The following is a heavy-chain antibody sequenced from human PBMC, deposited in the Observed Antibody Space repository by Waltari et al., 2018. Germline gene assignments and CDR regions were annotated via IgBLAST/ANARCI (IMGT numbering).Heavy chain of an antibody. J-gene: IGHJ4*02. CDR1: GLTFSNAW. CDR3: TAMSRMHDLDY. V-gene: IGHV3-15*01. CDR2: IKSKTDGGTT. D-gene: IGHD2-8*01. Sequence: EVQLVESGGGLVKPGGSLRLSCAASGLTFSNAWLRWVRQAPGKGLEWVGRIKSKTDGGTTDYAAPLKGRFTISRDDSKNTLYLQMNSLKTEDTAVYYCTAMSRMHDLDYWGQGTLVTVSS.